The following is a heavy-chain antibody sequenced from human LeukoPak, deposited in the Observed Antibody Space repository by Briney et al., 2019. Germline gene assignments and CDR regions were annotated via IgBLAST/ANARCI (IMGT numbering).Heavy chain of an antibody. CDR3: AKPTSGDGSFLIDY. D-gene: IGHD1-26*01. J-gene: IGHJ4*02. Sequence: PGGSLRLSCAASGFIFSSYGMRWVRQAPGKGLEWVAVIWYDGSYTYYAESVKGRFTISRDNSRNTLYLQMSSLRAEDTAVYYCAKPTSGDGSFLIDYWGQGTLVIVSS. CDR2: IWYDGSYT. CDR1: GFIFSSYG. V-gene: IGHV3-33*03.